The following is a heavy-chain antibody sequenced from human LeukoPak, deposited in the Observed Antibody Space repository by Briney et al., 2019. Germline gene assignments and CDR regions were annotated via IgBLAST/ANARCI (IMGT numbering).Heavy chain of an antibody. CDR2: ISGSGGST. CDR3: AKQLGYCSDGSCYFPY. D-gene: IGHD2-15*01. V-gene: IGHV3-23*01. Sequence: PGGSLSLSCAASGFTFSSYAMSWVRLAPGWGLEWVSSISGSGGSTYYADSVKGRFTISRDNSKNTLYLQMNSLRAEDTAVYYCAKQLGYCSDGSCYFPYWGQGTLVTVSS. CDR1: GFTFSSYA. J-gene: IGHJ4*02.